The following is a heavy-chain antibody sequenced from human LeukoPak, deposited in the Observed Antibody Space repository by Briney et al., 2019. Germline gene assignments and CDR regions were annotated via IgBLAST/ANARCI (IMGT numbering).Heavy chain of an antibody. CDR3: ARDRGSSWGFYYYYGMDV. D-gene: IGHD1-26*01. J-gene: IGHJ6*02. V-gene: IGHV3-48*01. Sequence: GGSLRLSCAASGFTFSSYRMNWVRQAPGKGLEWVSYISSSTTIYYADSVKGRFTISRDNAKNSLYLQMNSLRAEDTAVYFCARDRGSSWGFYYYYGMDVWGQGTTVTVSS. CDR1: GFTFSSYR. CDR2: ISSSTTI.